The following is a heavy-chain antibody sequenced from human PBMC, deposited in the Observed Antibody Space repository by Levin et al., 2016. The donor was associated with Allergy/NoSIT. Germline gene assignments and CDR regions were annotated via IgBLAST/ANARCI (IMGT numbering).Heavy chain of an antibody. CDR2: IIPIFDTT. J-gene: IGHJ6*03. CDR3: ARGSYGWIQLAYYYYFIDA. D-gene: IGHD2-8*02. Sequence: WVRQAPGQGLEWLGGIIPIFDTTHYAQKFQGRVTITADKSTSTAYMELTSLRSEDTAVYYCARGSYGWIQLAYYYYFIDAWGKGTTVTVSS. V-gene: IGHV1-69*06.